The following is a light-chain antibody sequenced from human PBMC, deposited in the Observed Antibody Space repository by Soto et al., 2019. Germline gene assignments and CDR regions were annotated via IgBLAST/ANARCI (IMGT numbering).Light chain of an antibody. J-gene: IGLJ3*02. CDR3: SSYAGSPWL. CDR1: GSDIGAYNY. CDR2: EVT. Sequence: SVLTQPPSASGSPGQSVTISCTGTGSDIGAYNYVSWYQQYPGKAPKLMIYEVTKRPSGVPDRISGSKSGNTASLTISGLQTEDEADYYCSSYAGSPWLFGGGTKLTVL. V-gene: IGLV2-8*01.